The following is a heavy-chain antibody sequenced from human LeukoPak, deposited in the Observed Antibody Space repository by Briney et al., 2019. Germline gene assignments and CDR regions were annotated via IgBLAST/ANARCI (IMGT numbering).Heavy chain of an antibody. D-gene: IGHD7-27*01. J-gene: IGHJ6*02. CDR2: IIPILGIA. CDR3: ASLGRPDYYYYGMDI. CDR1: GGTFSSYA. V-gene: IGHV1-69*04. Sequence: SVKVSCKASGGTFSSYAISWVRQAPGHGLEWMGRIIPILGIANYAQKFQGRVTITADKSTGTAYMELSSLRSEDTAVYYCASLGRPDYYYYGMDIWGQGTTVTVSS.